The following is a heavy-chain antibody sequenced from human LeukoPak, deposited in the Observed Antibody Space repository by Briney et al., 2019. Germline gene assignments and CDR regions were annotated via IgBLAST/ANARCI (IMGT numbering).Heavy chain of an antibody. V-gene: IGHV4-59*01. J-gene: IGHJ3*02. Sequence: PSETLSLTCTVSGGSISSYYWSWIRQPPGKGLEWIGNIYYSGSTNYNPSLKSRVTISVDTSKNQFSLNLRSVTAADTAVFYCARVHRLVPGPFHIWGQGTMAIVSS. CDR3: ARVHRLVPGPFHI. CDR1: GGSISSYY. D-gene: IGHD6-6*01. CDR2: IYYSGST.